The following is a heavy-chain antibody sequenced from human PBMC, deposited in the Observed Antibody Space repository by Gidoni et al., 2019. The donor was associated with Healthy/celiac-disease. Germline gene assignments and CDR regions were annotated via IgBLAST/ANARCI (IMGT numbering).Heavy chain of an antibody. CDR3: AKDKSSGWYSSDDAFDI. D-gene: IGHD6-19*01. V-gene: IGHV3-23*01. CDR1: GVTFSSYA. Sequence: ESQLLESGGGLVQPGGSLRHSCAAYGVTFSSYAMGWVRQAPGKGLEWVSAISGSGGSTYDADSVKGRFTISRDNSKNTLYLQMNSLRAEDTAVYYCAKDKSSGWYSSDDAFDIWGQGTMVTVSS. J-gene: IGHJ3*02. CDR2: ISGSGGST.